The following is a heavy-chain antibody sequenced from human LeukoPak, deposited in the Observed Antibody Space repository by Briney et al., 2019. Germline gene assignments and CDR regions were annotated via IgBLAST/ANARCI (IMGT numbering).Heavy chain of an antibody. CDR1: GFTFSSYE. D-gene: IGHD3-10*01. CDR2: ISGSGGST. Sequence: GGSLRLSCAASGFTFSSYEMNWVRQAPGKGLEWVSAISGSGGSTYYADSVKGRFTISRDNSKNTLYLQMNSLRAEDTAVYYCAKEWFGELSSFDYWGQGTLVTVSS. V-gene: IGHV3-23*01. J-gene: IGHJ4*02. CDR3: AKEWFGELSSFDY.